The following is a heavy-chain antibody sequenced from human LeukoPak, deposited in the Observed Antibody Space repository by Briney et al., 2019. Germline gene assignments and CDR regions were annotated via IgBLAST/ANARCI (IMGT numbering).Heavy chain of an antibody. Sequence: GGSLRLSCAASGLTFTNAWMSWVRQAPGKGLEWVGRIKSKTDGGTLDYAPPVKGRFTISRDDSRNTLSLEMNFLKTEDTAVYYCTTDPGNYEIFWGQGTLVSVSS. CDR3: TTDPGNYEIF. V-gene: IGHV3-15*01. D-gene: IGHD4-11*01. J-gene: IGHJ4*02. CDR2: IKSKTDGGTL. CDR1: GLTFTNAW.